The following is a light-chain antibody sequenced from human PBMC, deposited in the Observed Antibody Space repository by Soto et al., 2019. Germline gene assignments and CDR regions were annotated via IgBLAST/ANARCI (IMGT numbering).Light chain of an antibody. J-gene: IGLJ1*01. CDR2: EVS. CDR3: SSYAGSNNQV. Sequence: QSALTQPPSASGSPGQSVTISCTGTSSDVGGYNYVSWYQQHPGRAPKLMIYEVSKRPSGVPDRFSGSKSGNTASLTVSGLQTEDEADYDCSSYAGSNNQVFGTGTKVTVL. CDR1: SSDVGGYNY. V-gene: IGLV2-8*01.